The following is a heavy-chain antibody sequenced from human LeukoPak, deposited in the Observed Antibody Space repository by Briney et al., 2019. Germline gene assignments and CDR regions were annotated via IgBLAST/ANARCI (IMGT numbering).Heavy chain of an antibody. J-gene: IGHJ4*02. D-gene: IGHD6-19*01. Sequence: SVKVSCKASGGTFSSYAISWVRQAPGQGLEWMGRIIPILGIANYAQKFQGRVTITADESTSTAYMELSSLRSEDTAVYYCARVPNHSAGPFDYWGQGTLVTVSS. CDR1: GGTFSSYA. CDR3: ARVPNHSAGPFDY. CDR2: IIPILGIA. V-gene: IGHV1-69*04.